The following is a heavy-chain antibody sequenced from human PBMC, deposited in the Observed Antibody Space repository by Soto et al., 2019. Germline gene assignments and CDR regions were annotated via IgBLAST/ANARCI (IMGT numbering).Heavy chain of an antibody. CDR2: IKSKTDGGTT. CDR1: GFTFSNAW. D-gene: IGHD3-10*01. Sequence: PGGSLRLSCAASGFTFSNAWMSWVRQAPGKGLEWVGRIKSKTDGGTTDYAAPVKGRFTISRDDSKNALYLQMNSLKTEDTAVYYCTTGDYYGSGSYYSPDYWGQGTLVTVS. J-gene: IGHJ4*02. V-gene: IGHV3-15*01. CDR3: TTGDYYGSGSYYSPDY.